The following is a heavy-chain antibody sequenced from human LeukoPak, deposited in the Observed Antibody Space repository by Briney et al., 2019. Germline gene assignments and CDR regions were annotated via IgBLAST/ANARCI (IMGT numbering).Heavy chain of an antibody. CDR3: ARGDYGYGYAFDI. D-gene: IGHD5-18*01. Sequence: SETLSLTCTVSGGSISSASYCWSWIRQPAGKGLEWIGRICSSGSTNYSPSLESRVTISVDTSRNPFSLKLHSVTAADTAVYYCARGDYGYGYAFDIWGQGTMVTVSS. CDR2: ICSSGST. CDR1: GGSISSASYC. J-gene: IGHJ3*02. V-gene: IGHV4-61*02.